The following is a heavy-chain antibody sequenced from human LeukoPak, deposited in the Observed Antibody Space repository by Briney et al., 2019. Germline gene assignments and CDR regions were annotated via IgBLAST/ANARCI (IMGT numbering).Heavy chain of an antibody. CDR2: ISSSSSSI. V-gene: IGHV3-48*01. CDR1: GFTFSSYE. CDR3: ARRPTDTYYYGSGRTINYYYYYMDV. J-gene: IGHJ6*03. D-gene: IGHD3-10*01. Sequence: GGSLRLSCAASGFTFSSYEMNWVRQAPGKGLEWVSYISSSSSSIYYADSVKGRFTISRDNAKNSLYLQMNSLRAEDTAVYYCARRPTDTYYYGSGRTINYYYYYMDVWGKGTTVTVSS.